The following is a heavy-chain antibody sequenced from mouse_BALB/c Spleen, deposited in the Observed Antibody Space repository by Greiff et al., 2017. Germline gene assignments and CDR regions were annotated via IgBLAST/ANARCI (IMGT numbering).Heavy chain of an antibody. CDR1: GFTFSSYG. CDR2: ISSGGSYT. V-gene: IGHV5-6*02. J-gene: IGHJ4*01. CDR3: ARLGLRRNHAMDY. D-gene: IGHD2-4*01. Sequence: DVMLVESGGDLVKPGGSLKLSCAASGFTFSSYGMSWVRQTPDKRLEWVATISSGGSYTYYPDSVKGRFTISRDNAKNTLYLQMSSLKSEDTAMYYCARLGLRRNHAMDYWGQGTSVTVST.